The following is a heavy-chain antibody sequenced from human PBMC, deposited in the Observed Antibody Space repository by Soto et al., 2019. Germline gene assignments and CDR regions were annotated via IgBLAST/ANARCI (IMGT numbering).Heavy chain of an antibody. CDR2: IIPIFGTA. V-gene: IGHV1-69*06. D-gene: IGHD3-22*01. CDR1: GGTFSSYA. CDR3: ARDSNYDSSGYFIY. Sequence: SVRVSCKASGGTFSSYAISWVRQAPGQGLEWMGGIIPIFGTANYAQKFQGRVTITADKSTSTAYMELSSLRSEDTAVYYCARDSNYDSSGYFIYWGQGTLVTVSS. J-gene: IGHJ4*02.